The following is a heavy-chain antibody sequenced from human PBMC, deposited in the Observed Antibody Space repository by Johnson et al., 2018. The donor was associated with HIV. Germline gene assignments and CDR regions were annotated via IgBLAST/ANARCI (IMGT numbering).Heavy chain of an antibody. V-gene: IGHV3-11*04. CDR2: ISSSGSTI. J-gene: IGHJ3*02. CDR3: ARASTTVTTGDDAFDI. D-gene: IGHD4-17*01. Sequence: QVQLVESGGGLVRPGESLRLSCAASGFTVSSNYMSWVRQAPGKGLEWVSYISSSGSTIYYADSVKGRFTISRDNAKSSLYLQMNGLRAEDTAVYYCARASTTVTTGDDAFDIWGQGTMVTVSS. CDR1: GFTVSSNY.